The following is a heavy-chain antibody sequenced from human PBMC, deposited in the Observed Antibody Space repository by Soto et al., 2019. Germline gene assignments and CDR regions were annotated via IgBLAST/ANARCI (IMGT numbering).Heavy chain of an antibody. V-gene: IGHV3-66*01. Sequence: EVQLVESGGNLVQPGGSLTLSCAASGFTVSSNYMSWVRQAPGKGLEWVSVIYTGGNTYYADSVKGRFTISRDNSKNTLYLQMNRLRTEDTAVYYCAKASRDGYNYYAYWGQGTLVTVSS. CDR1: GFTVSSNY. D-gene: IGHD5-12*01. J-gene: IGHJ4*02. CDR3: AKASRDGYNYYAY. CDR2: IYTGGNT.